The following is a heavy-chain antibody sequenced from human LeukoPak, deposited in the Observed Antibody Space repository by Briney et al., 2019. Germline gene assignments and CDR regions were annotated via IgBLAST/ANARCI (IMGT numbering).Heavy chain of an antibody. J-gene: IGHJ4*02. CDR2: IYYSGST. Sequence: SETLSLTCTVSGGSISSYYWSWIRQPAGKGLEWIGYIYYSGSTNYNPSLKSRVTISVDTSKNQFSLKLSSVTAADTAVYYCARGNGYCSGGSCYRWDYWGQGTLVTVSS. CDR1: GGSISSYY. D-gene: IGHD2-15*01. CDR3: ARGNGYCSGGSCYRWDY. V-gene: IGHV4-59*01.